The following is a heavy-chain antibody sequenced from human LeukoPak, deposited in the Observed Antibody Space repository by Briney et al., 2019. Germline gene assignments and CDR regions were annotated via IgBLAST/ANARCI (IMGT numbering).Heavy chain of an antibody. CDR1: GGTFSSYA. V-gene: IGHV1-69*04. Sequence: ASVKVSCKASGGTFSSYAISWVRQAPGQGLEWMGRIIPILGIANYAQKFQGRGTITADKSTSTAYMELSSLRSEDTAVYYCARADRAAAADYWGQGTLVTVSS. J-gene: IGHJ4*02. D-gene: IGHD6-13*01. CDR2: IIPILGIA. CDR3: ARADRAAAADY.